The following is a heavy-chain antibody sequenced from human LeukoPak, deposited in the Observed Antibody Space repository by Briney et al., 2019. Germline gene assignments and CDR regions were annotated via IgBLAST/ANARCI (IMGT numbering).Heavy chain of an antibody. J-gene: IGHJ4*02. D-gene: IGHD2-2*02. Sequence: PGGSLRLSCAASGFTFSSYSMNWVRQAPGKGLEWVSSISSSSSYIYYADSVKGRFTISRDNAKNSLYLQMNSLRAEDTAVYYCARGIRVVPAAIAPSDYWGQGTLVTVSS. V-gene: IGHV3-21*01. CDR3: ARGIRVVPAAIAPSDY. CDR2: ISSSSSYI. CDR1: GFTFSSYS.